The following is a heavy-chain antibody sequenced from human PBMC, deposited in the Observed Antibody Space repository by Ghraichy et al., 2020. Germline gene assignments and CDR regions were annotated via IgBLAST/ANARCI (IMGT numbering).Heavy chain of an antibody. CDR3: ARGTGLRYFDWLSLPTNWFDP. CDR1: GGSFSGYY. J-gene: IGHJ5*02. D-gene: IGHD3-9*01. Sequence: SETLSLTCAVYGGSFSGYYWSWIRQPPGKGLEWIGEINHSGSTNYNPSLKSRVTISVDTSKNPFSLKLSSVTAADTAVYYCARGTGLRYFDWLSLPTNWFDPWGQGTLVTVSS. CDR2: INHSGST. V-gene: IGHV4-34*01.